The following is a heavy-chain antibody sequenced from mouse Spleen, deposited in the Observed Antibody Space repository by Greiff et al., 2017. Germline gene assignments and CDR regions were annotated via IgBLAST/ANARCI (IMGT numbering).Heavy chain of an antibody. J-gene: IGHJ1*03. Sequence: LQQSGGGLVQPGGSLKLSCAASGFTFSDYYMYWVRQTPEKRLEWVAYISNGGGSTYYPDTVKGRFTISRDNAKNTLYLQMSRLKSEDTAMYYCARRPYYYGSSYWYFDVWGTGTTVTVSS. V-gene: IGHV5-12*01. CDR1: GFTFSDYY. D-gene: IGHD1-1*01. CDR3: ARRPYYYGSSYWYFDV. CDR2: ISNGGGST.